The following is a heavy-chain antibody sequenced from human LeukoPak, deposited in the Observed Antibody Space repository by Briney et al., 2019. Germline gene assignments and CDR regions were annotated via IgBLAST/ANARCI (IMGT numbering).Heavy chain of an antibody. D-gene: IGHD3-3*01. J-gene: IGHJ3*02. V-gene: IGHV4-4*02. CDR3: ARVTEDYDFWSGYPSGDAFDI. Sequence: KASGTLSLTCAVSGGSISSSNWWSWVRQPPGKGLEWIGEIYHSGSTNYNPSLKSRVTISVDKSKNQFSLKLSSVTAADTAVYYCARVTEDYDFWSGYPSGDAFDIWGQGTMVTVSS. CDR1: GGSISSSNW. CDR2: IYHSGST.